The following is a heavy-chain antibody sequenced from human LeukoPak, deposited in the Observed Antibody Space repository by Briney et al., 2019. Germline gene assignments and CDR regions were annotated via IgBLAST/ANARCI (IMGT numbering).Heavy chain of an antibody. V-gene: IGHV4-4*07. CDR3: ARGGGIGNPNAFDI. J-gene: IGHJ3*02. D-gene: IGHD1-1*01. CDR1: GGSISSYY. CDR2: INFSGST. Sequence: PSETLSLTCTVSGGSISSYYWSWIRQPAEKGLEWIGRINFSGSTNYNPSLKSRVTMSVDTSKNQFSLKLNSVTAADTAVYYCARGGGIGNPNAFDIWGQGTMVTVSS.